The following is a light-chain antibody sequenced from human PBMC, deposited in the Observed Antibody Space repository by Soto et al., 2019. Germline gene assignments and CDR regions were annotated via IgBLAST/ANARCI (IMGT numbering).Light chain of an antibody. Sequence: DIQMTQSPASLSASVGDSVTITCRASQRISNYLNWYQQKPGKAPKLLVYAASSLQSGVPSRFSGRGSGTDFTLTISRPQTEDFATYDGQQCYSTQFTFGPGTKVDI. V-gene: IGKV1-39*01. J-gene: IGKJ3*01. CDR2: AAS. CDR1: QRISNY. CDR3: QQCYSTQFT.